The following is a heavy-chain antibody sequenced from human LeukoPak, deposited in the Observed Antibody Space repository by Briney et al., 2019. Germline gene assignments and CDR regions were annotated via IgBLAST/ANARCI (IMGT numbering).Heavy chain of an antibody. CDR2: IWYDGSNR. Sequence: GGSLRLSCAASGFPFSTYGMHWVRQAPGNGLEWVAVIWYDGSNRYYADSVKGRFTISRDNSKNTLYLQMNSLRAEDTAVYYCAKGEDGYNYDYWGQGTLVTVSS. CDR1: GFPFSTYG. V-gene: IGHV3-30*02. D-gene: IGHD5-24*01. CDR3: AKGEDGYNYDY. J-gene: IGHJ4*02.